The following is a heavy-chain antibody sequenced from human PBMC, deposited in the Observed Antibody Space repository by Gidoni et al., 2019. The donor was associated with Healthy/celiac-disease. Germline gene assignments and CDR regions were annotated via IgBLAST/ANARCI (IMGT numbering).Heavy chain of an antibody. D-gene: IGHD2-2*01. CDR2: IYTSGST. V-gene: IGHV4-4*07. CDR3: ARVGCSSTSCYQNYYYYGMDV. CDR1: GGSISSYY. J-gene: IGHJ6*02. Sequence: QVQLQESGPGLVKPSETLSLTCTVSGGSISSYYWRWIRQPAGKGLEWIGRIYTSGSTNYNPSLKSRVTMSVDTSKNQFSLKLSSVTAADTAVYYCARVGCSSTSCYQNYYYYGMDVWGQGTTVTVSS.